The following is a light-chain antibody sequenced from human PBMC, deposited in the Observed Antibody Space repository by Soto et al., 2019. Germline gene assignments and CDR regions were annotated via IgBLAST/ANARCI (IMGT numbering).Light chain of an antibody. CDR1: GSNNGRNY. CDR3: GTWDESLGAGV. Sequence: QSVLTQPASLSAPPGEKVTISCSGRGSNNGRNYVSWYRQFPGTAPQLLIYDDSKRHSGVPDRLSGSRYGTSASLAIAGLQPGDEAVYYCGTWDESLGAGVFGGGTKLTVL. J-gene: IGLJ2*01. CDR2: DDS. V-gene: IGLV1-51*01.